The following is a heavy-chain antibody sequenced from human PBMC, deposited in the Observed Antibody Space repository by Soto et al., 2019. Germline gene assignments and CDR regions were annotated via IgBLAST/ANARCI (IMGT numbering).Heavy chain of an antibody. CDR1: GGSISSSNW. D-gene: IGHD5-18*01. V-gene: IGHV4-4*02. CDR3: AGWIQLQQYYYYGMDV. CDR2: IYHSGST. J-gene: IGHJ6*02. Sequence: QVQLQESGPGLVKPSGTLSLTCAVSGGSISSSNWWSWVRQPPGKGLEWIGEIYHSGSTNYNPSLKRRVTISVDKSKNQFSLKLSYVTAADTAVYYCAGWIQLQQYYYYGMDVWGQGTTVTVSS.